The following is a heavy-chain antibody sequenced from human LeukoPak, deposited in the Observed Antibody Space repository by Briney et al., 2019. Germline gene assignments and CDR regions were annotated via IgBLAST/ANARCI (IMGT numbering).Heavy chain of an antibody. CDR3: ANPPTWGSSWYSRGY. J-gene: IGHJ4*02. CDR1: GLTFSTYA. Sequence: GGSLRLSCAASGLTFSTYAMSWVRQAPGRGLEWVSAISGSGGSTYYADSVKGRFTISRDNSKNTLYLQMNSLRAEDTAVYYCANPPTWGSSWYSRGYWGQGTLVTVSS. V-gene: IGHV3-23*01. CDR2: ISGSGGST. D-gene: IGHD6-13*01.